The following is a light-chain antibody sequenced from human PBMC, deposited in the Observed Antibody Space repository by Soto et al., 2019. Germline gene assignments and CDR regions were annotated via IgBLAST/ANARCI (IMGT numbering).Light chain of an antibody. CDR3: SLYTSSSTYV. V-gene: IGLV2-14*02. CDR2: EVS. Sequence: QSVLTQPASVSGSPGQSITFSCTVANSDVGTSNLVSWYQQHPDKAPKLMIYEVSNRPSGVPDRFSGSKSGNTASLTISGLQAEDEADYYCSLYTSSSTYVFGTGTKVTVL. CDR1: NSDVGTSNL. J-gene: IGLJ1*01.